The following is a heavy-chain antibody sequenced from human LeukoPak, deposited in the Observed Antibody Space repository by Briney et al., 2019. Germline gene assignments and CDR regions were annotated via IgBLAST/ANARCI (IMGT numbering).Heavy chain of an antibody. CDR3: ASFIVGATSFDY. CDR2: ISAYNGNT. CDR1: GYTFTSYG. V-gene: IGHV1-18*01. Sequence: ASVKVSCKASGYTFTSYGISWVRQAPGQGLEWMGWISAYNGNTNYAQKLQGRVTMTTDTSTGTAYMELRSLRSDDTAVYYCASFIVGATSFDYWGQGTLVTVSS. D-gene: IGHD1-26*01. J-gene: IGHJ4*02.